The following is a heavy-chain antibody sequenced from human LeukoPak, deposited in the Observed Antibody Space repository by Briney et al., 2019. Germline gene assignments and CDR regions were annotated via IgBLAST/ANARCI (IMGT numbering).Heavy chain of an antibody. CDR1: GFTFSNYW. D-gene: IGHD2-15*01. Sequence: GGSLRLSCAASGFTFSNYWMSWVRQAPGKGLEWVANIKEDGSRNHYVDSVKGRFTISRDNAENSLYLQMNSLRAEDAAVYYCARGVGRFPYWGQGTLVTVSS. CDR3: ARGVGRFPY. V-gene: IGHV3-7*04. CDR2: IKEDGSRN. J-gene: IGHJ4*02.